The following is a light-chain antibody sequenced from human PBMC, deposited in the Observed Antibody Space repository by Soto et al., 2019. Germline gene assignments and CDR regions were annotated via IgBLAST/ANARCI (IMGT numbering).Light chain of an antibody. Sequence: DIQMTQSPSSLSASIGDSVIITCRASQDIGTYLNWYQHKPGKAPKHLIYAASSLQTGVPSRFTGGGSGTEFTLTIDSLQPEHFATYYCQQSYTTPRITFGQGTRLEIK. V-gene: IGKV1-39*01. J-gene: IGKJ5*01. CDR2: AAS. CDR1: QDIGTY. CDR3: QQSYTTPRIT.